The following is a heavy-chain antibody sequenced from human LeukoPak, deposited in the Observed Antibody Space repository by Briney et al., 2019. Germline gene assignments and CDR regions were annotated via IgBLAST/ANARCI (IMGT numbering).Heavy chain of an antibody. Sequence: SETLSLTCTVSSGSISTSNYYWGWVRQPPGKGLEWIGYIYYSGSTNYNPSLKSRVTISVDTSKNQFSLKLSSVTAADTAVYYCARESGVPVGYFDYWGQGTLVTVSS. V-gene: IGHV4-61*01. CDR2: IYYSGST. CDR3: ARESGVPVGYFDY. CDR1: SGSISTSNYY. J-gene: IGHJ4*02. D-gene: IGHD3-10*01.